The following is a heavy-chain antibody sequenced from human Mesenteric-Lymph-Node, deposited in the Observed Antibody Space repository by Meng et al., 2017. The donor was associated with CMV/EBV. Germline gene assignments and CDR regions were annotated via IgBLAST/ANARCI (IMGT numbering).Heavy chain of an antibody. CDR2: MSPKSGNT. CDR3: ARDSRGAFFDF. J-gene: IGHJ4*02. Sequence: SCKASGYAFTNYDLNGVRQAPGQGPEWMGWMSPKSGNTGSARKFQGRVTITRNTSTGTAYMELSRLRSEDTAVYYCARDSRGAFFDFWGQGTLVTVSS. D-gene: IGHD3-3*01. CDR1: GYAFTNYD. V-gene: IGHV1-8*03.